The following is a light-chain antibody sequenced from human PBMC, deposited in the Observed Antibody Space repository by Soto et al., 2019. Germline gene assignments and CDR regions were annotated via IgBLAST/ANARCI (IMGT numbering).Light chain of an antibody. CDR3: SSYTTSSTLYV. Sequence: QSVLTQPPSASGTPGQRVTISCSGTNSNIGSNFVYWYQHLPGTTPKLLVFSYNQRPSGVPDRFSGSKSGSSASLAISGLRSEDEADYYCSSYTTSSTLYVFGPGTKVTVL. V-gene: IGLV1-47*02. J-gene: IGLJ1*01. CDR1: NSNIGSNF. CDR2: SYN.